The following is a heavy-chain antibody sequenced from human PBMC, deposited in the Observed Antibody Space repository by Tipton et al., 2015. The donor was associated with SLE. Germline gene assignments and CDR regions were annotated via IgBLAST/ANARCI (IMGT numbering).Heavy chain of an antibody. D-gene: IGHD3/OR15-3a*01. V-gene: IGHV3-9*01. CDR1: GFTFDDYA. J-gene: IGHJ6*03. Sequence: SLRLSCAASGFTFDDYAMHWVRQAPGKGLEWVSIISWDSENKAYADSVKGRFTISRDNDRYSLHLQMNSLRVEDTAVYYCARVWTGYFSYMDVWGKGTTVTVS. CDR2: ISWDSENK. CDR3: ARVWTGYFSYMDV.